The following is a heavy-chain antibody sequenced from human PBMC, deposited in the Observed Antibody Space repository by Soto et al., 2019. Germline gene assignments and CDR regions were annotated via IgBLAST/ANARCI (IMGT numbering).Heavy chain of an antibody. CDR2: FNPANQNT. V-gene: IGHV1-18*01. Sequence: QVQLVQSGTAVKRPGASVKVSCKASGYTFSNYGVSWMRQAPGQGLEWVGWFNPANQNTNYEQKFQDRVSMTADTTKSTAYMELGGLRCDDTAVYYCARVKFGDPFDFWGQGTLVTVSS. D-gene: IGHD2-21*02. CDR3: ARVKFGDPFDF. J-gene: IGHJ4*02. CDR1: GYTFSNYG.